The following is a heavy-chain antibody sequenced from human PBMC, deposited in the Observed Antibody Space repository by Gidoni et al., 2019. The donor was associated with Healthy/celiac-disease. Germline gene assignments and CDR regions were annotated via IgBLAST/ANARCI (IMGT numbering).Heavy chain of an antibody. D-gene: IGHD3-3*01. Sequence: EVQLVESGGGLVKPGGSLRLSCAASGFTFSNAWVSWVRQAPGKGLEWVGRIKSKTDGGTTDYAAPVKGRFTISRDDSKNTLYLQMNSLKTEDTAVYYCTTDRPDFWSGYRYYYMDVWGKGTTVTVSS. CDR2: IKSKTDGGTT. CDR1: GFTFSNAW. V-gene: IGHV3-15*01. CDR3: TTDRPDFWSGYRYYYMDV. J-gene: IGHJ6*03.